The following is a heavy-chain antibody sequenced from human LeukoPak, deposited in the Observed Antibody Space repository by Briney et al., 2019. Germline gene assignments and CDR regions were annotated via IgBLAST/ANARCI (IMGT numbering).Heavy chain of an antibody. J-gene: IGHJ5*02. CDR3: ARGGYCNSTTCYFNDWFDP. CDR1: GFTFSNYA. V-gene: IGHV3-23*01. CDR2: ISGSGGYT. D-gene: IGHD2-2*01. Sequence: GGSLRLSCAASGFTFSNYAMSWVRQAPGKGLEWVSVISGSGGYTYYADSVKGRFTISRDNSKNTLYLQMNSLRAEDTAVYYCARGGYCNSTTCYFNDWFDPWGQGTLVTVSS.